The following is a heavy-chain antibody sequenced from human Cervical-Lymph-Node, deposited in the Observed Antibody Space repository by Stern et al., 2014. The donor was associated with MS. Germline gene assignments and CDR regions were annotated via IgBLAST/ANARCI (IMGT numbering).Heavy chain of an antibody. J-gene: IGHJ4*02. Sequence: EMQLVESGAELIKPGESLKISCKGSGFKFSIYCIAWVRQMPGQGLEWMGIIYPGDSETSYRQAFQGQVTISYDQATRAASLQLSSLNASDTAMYFCARQTTAWASDVWGQGPLVTVSP. V-gene: IGHV5-51*01. CDR2: IYPGDSET. CDR1: GFKFSIYC. CDR3: ARQTTAWASDV. D-gene: IGHD1-14*01.